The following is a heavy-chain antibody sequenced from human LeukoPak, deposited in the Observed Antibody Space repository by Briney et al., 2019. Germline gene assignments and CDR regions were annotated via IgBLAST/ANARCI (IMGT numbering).Heavy chain of an antibody. CDR2: ISDSGANT. CDR3: AKSMTLQWRGFFDL. D-gene: IGHD6-19*01. Sequence: GRSLRLSCAASGFTFSSYWMNWARQAPGKGLEWVSTISDSGANTYYADSVRGRFTISRDNSKNTLYLQKNSLRADDTAIYYCAKSMTLQWRGFFDLWGRGTHVTVSS. CDR1: GFTFSSYW. J-gene: IGHJ2*01. V-gene: IGHV3-23*01.